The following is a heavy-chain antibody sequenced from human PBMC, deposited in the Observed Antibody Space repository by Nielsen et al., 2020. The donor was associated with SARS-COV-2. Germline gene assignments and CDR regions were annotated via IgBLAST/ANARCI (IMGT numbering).Heavy chain of an antibody. CDR1: GFSFTNYG. V-gene: IGHV3-33*08. J-gene: IGHJ4*02. CDR2: IWYDGSNE. Sequence: GESLKISCAASGFSFTNYGIHWVRQAPGKGLERVAGIWYDGSNENYAESVKGRFTISRDNSKNTLFLQMDSLTADDTAVYYCARLSNFWSGYNDYWGQGTLVIVSS. CDR3: ARLSNFWSGYNDY. D-gene: IGHD3-3*01.